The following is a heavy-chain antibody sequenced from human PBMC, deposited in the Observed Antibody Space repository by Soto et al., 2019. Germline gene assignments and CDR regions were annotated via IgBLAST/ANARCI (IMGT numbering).Heavy chain of an antibody. V-gene: IGHV1-58*02. CDR2: IVVGSGNT. Sequence: VASVKVSCKASGFTFTSSAMQWVRQARGQRLEWIGWIVVGSGNTNYAQKFQERVTITRDMSTSTAYMELSSLRSEDTAVYYCAAVHLYSSGADDAFDIWGQGTMVTVS. J-gene: IGHJ3*02. D-gene: IGHD6-19*01. CDR1: GFTFTSSA. CDR3: AAVHLYSSGADDAFDI.